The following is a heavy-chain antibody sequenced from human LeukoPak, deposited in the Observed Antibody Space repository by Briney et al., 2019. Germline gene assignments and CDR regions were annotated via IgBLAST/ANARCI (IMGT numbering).Heavy chain of an antibody. D-gene: IGHD6-6*01. V-gene: IGHV3-11*04. J-gene: IGHJ6*03. CDR2: ISSSGSTI. CDR1: GFTFSDYY. CDR3: ARTGYSSSSGWAYYYYYYMDV. Sequence: GGSLRLSCAASGFTFSDYYMSWIRQAPGKGLEWVSYISSSGSTIYYADSVKGRFTISRDNAKNSLYLQMNSLRDEDTAVYYCARTGYSSSSGWAYYYYYYMDVWGKGTTVTVSS.